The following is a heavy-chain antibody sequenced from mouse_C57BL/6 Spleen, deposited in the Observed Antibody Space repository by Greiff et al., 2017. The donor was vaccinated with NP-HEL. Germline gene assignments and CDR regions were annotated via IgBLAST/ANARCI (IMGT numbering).Heavy chain of an antibody. CDR2: IYPGSGST. V-gene: IGHV1-55*01. CDR3: ARRAAQATGAMDY. Sequence: VQLQQSGAELVKPGASVKMSCKASGYTFTSYWITWVKQRPGQGLEWIGDIYPGSGSTNYNEKFKSKATLTVDTSSSTAYMQLSSLTSEDSAVYYWARRAAQATGAMDYWGQGTSVTVSS. J-gene: IGHJ4*01. D-gene: IGHD3-2*02. CDR1: GYTFTSYW.